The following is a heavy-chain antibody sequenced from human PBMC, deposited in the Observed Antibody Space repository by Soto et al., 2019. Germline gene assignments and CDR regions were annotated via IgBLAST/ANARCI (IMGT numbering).Heavy chain of an antibody. D-gene: IGHD5-12*01. CDR1: GYTFSNYD. CDR2: LNPNTDKT. CDR3: ARGIKGLPPSAFDI. Sequence: QVQLVQSGAEVKKPGASVKVSCKASGYTFSNYDINRVRQATGQGLEWMGWLNPNTDKTGSAQKFQGRVTMTRNTSLSTAYLELSGLRSDDAAVYYCARGIKGLPPSAFDIWGQGTRVTVSS. V-gene: IGHV1-8*01. J-gene: IGHJ3*02.